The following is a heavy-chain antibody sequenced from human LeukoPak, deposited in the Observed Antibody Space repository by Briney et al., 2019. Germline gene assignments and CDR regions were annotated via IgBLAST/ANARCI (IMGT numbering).Heavy chain of an antibody. Sequence: PGGGLRLSCAAPGFTLSDYYMSPIRQAPGKGLGWVSYISSSSTYTNYADSVKGRFTISRDNAKNSLYLQMNSLRAEDTAVYYCASGGHSGSYPHDWGQGTLVTVSS. V-gene: IGHV3-11*06. CDR2: ISSSSTYT. J-gene: IGHJ4*02. D-gene: IGHD1-26*01. CDR3: ASGGHSGSYPHD. CDR1: GFTLSDYY.